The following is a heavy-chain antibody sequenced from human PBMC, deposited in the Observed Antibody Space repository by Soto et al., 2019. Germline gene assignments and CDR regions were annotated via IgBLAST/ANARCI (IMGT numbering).Heavy chain of an antibody. CDR1: GFTLSDYY. D-gene: IGHD3-22*01. V-gene: IGHV3-11*06. CDR2: ISSSSSYT. J-gene: IGHJ5*02. Sequence: GGSLRLSRAASGFTLSDYYMKRIRQAPGKGLEWVSYISSSSSYTNYADSVKGRFTISRDNAKNSLYLQMNSLRAEDTAVYYCARSEIVVVTNPEDNWFDPWGQGTLVTVSS. CDR3: ARSEIVVVTNPEDNWFDP.